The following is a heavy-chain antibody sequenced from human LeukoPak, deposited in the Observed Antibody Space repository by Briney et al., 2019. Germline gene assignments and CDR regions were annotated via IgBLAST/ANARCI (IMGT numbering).Heavy chain of an antibody. J-gene: IGHJ2*01. D-gene: IGHD1-26*01. V-gene: IGHV3-48*01. CDR3: ARDQRSSYFDL. CDR2: ISSSSSTI. CDR1: GFTFSSYS. Sequence: GGSLRLSCAASGFTFSSYSMNWVCQAPGKGLEWVSYISSSSSTIYYADSVKGRFTISRDNAKNSLYLQMNSLRAEDTAVYYCARDQRSSYFDLWGRGTLVTVSS.